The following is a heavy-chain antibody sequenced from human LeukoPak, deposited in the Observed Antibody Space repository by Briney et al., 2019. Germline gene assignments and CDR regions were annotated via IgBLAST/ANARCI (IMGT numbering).Heavy chain of an antibody. CDR1: GGSMKSYY. CDR2: IYYSGTT. J-gene: IGHJ4*02. V-gene: IGHV4-59*01. D-gene: IGHD6-13*01. Sequence: SETLSLTCTVSGGSMKSYYWNWIRQPPGKGLEWIGYIYYSGTTNYNPSLKSRVTISVDTSKNQFSLKLSSVTAADTAVYYCARGVYIAAAQYGYWGQGTLVTVSS. CDR3: ARGVYIAAAQYGY.